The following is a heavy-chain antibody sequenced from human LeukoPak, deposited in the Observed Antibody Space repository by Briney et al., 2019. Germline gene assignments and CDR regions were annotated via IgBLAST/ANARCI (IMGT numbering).Heavy chain of an antibody. V-gene: IGHV4-38-2*02. CDR3: ARERPEPYSSSWYGGGPYYYYYYMDV. J-gene: IGHJ6*03. Sequence: SETLSLTCAVSGYSISSGYYWGWIRQPPGKGLEWIGNIYHSGSIYYNPSLKSRVTISVDTSKNQFSLKLSSVTAADTAVYYCARERPEPYSSSWYGGGPYYYYYYMDVWGKGTTVTVSS. CDR2: IYHSGSI. D-gene: IGHD6-13*01. CDR1: GYSISSGYY.